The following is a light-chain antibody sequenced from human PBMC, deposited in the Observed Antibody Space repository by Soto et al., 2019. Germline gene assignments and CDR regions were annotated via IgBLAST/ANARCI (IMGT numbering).Light chain of an antibody. CDR2: EVT. CDR3: SSSRGSSPVT. Sequence: QSVLTQPASVSGSPGQSITISCAGGGSDIGANNLVSWYQQHPGTVPRLLIFEVTKRPTGISSRFSGSKSGNTASLTISELREEDEADYQCSSSRGSSPVTFGGWT. V-gene: IGLV2-23*02. CDR1: GSDIGANNL. J-gene: IGLJ2*01.